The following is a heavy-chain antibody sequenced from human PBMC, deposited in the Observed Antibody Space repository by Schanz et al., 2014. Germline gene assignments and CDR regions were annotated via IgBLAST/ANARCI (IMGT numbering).Heavy chain of an antibody. CDR2: MSYDGSIK. CDR3: ARRASCSRIGCPFDS. V-gene: IGHV3-33*08. Sequence: QVQLVESGGGVVQFGRSLRLSCAASGFTFSSYAMSWVRQAPGKGLEWVAAMSYDGSIKYYGDSVKGRFTISRDNSKNTLYLQMNSLKTEDTAMYYCARRASCSRIGCPFDSWGQGTLVTVSS. D-gene: IGHD2-2*01. CDR1: GFTFSSYA. J-gene: IGHJ4*02.